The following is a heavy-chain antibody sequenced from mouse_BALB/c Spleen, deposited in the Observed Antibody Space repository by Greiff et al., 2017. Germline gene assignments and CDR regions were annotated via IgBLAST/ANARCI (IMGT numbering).Heavy chain of an antibody. CDR1: GDSITSGY. V-gene: IGHV3-8*02. D-gene: IGHD2-3*01. J-gene: IGHJ4*01. CDR2: ISDSGST. CDR3: GRQGDGYYGY. Sequence: EVMLVESGPSLVKPSQTLSLTCSVTGDSITSGYWNWIRKFPGNKLEYMGYISDSGSTYYNPSLKSRISITRDTSKNQYYLQLNSVTTEDTATYYGGRQGDGYYGYWGQGTSVTVSS.